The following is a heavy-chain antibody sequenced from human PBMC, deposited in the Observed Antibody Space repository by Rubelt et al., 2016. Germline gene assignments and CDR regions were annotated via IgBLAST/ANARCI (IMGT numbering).Heavy chain of an antibody. D-gene: IGHD1-26*01. V-gene: IGHV1-69*04. CDR3: ARDPRSYHAFDS. CDR2: FIPILGIA. CDR1: GGTFSSYA. J-gene: IGHJ3*02. Sequence: QVQLVQSGAEVKKPGSSVKVSCKASGGTFSSYAIRWVRQAPGQGLEWMGRFIPILGIANYAQQFQGRVTITADKSTSTAYMGLGSLRSEDTAVYYCARDPRSYHAFDSWGQGTMVTVSS.